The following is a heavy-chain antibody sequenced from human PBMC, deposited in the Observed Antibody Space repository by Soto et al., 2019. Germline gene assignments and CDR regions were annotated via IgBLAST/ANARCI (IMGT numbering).Heavy chain of an antibody. D-gene: IGHD6-6*01. Sequence: QVQLQQWGAGLLKPSETLSLTCAVYGGSFSGYYWSWIRQPPGKGLEWIGEINHSGSTNYNPSLKRRVTISVDTSKNQFSLKLSSVTAADTAVYYCARSMGELKKYSSSSAGVYYYYGMDVWGQGTTVTVSS. CDR1: GGSFSGYY. J-gene: IGHJ6*02. V-gene: IGHV4-34*01. CDR2: INHSGST. CDR3: ARSMGELKKYSSSSAGVYYYYGMDV.